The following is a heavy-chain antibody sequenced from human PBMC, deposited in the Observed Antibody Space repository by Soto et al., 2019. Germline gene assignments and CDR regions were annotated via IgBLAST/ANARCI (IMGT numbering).Heavy chain of an antibody. V-gene: IGHV3-53*01. CDR1: GFTVSSNY. D-gene: IGHD6-19*01. Sequence: EVQLVESGGGLIQPGGSLRLSCAASGFTVSSNYMSWVRQAPGKGLEWVSVIYSGGSTYYADSVKGRFTISRDNSKNTLYLHMNSLRAEDTAVYYCARDGAAVAGTRDYWGQGTLVTVSS. CDR2: IYSGGST. CDR3: ARDGAAVAGTRDY. J-gene: IGHJ4*02.